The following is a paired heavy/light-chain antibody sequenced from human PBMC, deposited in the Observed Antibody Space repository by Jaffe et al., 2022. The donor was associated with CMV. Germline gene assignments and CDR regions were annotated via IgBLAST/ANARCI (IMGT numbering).Light chain of an antibody. CDR2: STS. J-gene: IGKJ3*01. Sequence: EIVLTQSPGTLSLSPGERATLSCRASQSVTSIYLAWYQQKPGRAPRLLIYSTSSRATGIPDRFSGSGSGTDFTLTISRLEPEDFAVYYCHQYGRSHTFGPGTKVDIK. V-gene: IGKV3-20*01. CDR1: QSVTSIY. CDR3: HQYGRSHT.
Heavy chain of an antibody. CDR1: GYTFTGYY. CDR3: ARPRTTVTHDVFDI. D-gene: IGHD4-17*01. J-gene: IGHJ3*02. CDR2: INAYSGGT. Sequence: QVQLVQSGAEVKKPGASVKVSCKASGYTFTGYYIHWVRQAPGQGLEWMGLINAYSGGTNYAQTFQGRVTVTRDTSVSTAYMELSSLRSDDTAVYYCARPRTTVTHDVFDIWGQGTMVTVSS. V-gene: IGHV1-2*02.